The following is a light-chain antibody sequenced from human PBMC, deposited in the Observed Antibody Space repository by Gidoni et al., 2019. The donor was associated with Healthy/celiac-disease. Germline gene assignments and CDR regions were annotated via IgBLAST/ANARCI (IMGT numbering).Light chain of an antibody. V-gene: IGKV1-39*01. CDR2: TAS. Sequence: DIQMTQSPSSLSASVGDRVTITCRASQSISSSLNWYQQKPRKVPKLLIYTASSVQSGVPSRFSGSGSGTDFTLTISSLQPEDVATYYCQQSYSTPRTFGQGTKLEIK. CDR1: QSISSS. J-gene: IGKJ2*01. CDR3: QQSYSTPRT.